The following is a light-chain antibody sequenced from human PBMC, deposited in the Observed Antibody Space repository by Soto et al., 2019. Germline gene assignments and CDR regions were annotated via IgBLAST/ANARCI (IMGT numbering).Light chain of an antibody. Sequence: SPATLSLSPWERATLFCRASQSVSSYFAWYQQKPGQAPNLLIYDASNRATGIPARFSGSGSGTDFTLTISSLEPEDFAVYYCQQRSNSPLTFGQGTRLEIK. V-gene: IGKV3-11*01. J-gene: IGKJ5*01. CDR2: DAS. CDR3: QQRSNSPLT. CDR1: QSVSSY.